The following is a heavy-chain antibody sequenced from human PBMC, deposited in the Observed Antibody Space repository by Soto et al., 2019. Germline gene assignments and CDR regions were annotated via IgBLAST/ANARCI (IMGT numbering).Heavy chain of an antibody. J-gene: IGHJ6*03. CDR3: ARVRQLGGYFYYYLDL. V-gene: IGHV1-18*01. CDR1: GYTFTNYG. Sequence: QVQLLQSGAEVKKPGASVKVSCKASGYTFTNYGITWVRQAPGQGLEWMGWIGAYNGDTHYTERLQGRVTMTTDTFTSTAYMELRGLRSDDTAVYYCARVRQLGGYFYYYLDLWGKGTTVTVSS. CDR2: IGAYNGDT. D-gene: IGHD6-6*01.